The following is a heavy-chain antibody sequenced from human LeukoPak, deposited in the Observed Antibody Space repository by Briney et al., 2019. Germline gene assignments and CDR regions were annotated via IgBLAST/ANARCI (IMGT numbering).Heavy chain of an antibody. V-gene: IGHV3-23*01. Sequence: PGWFLRLSCAASGFTFSSDAMSWVRQAPGKGLGWVSAISGSGGSTYYADSVKDRFTISRDNSKTTMYLQMNTRTAEGTAVYYCAKHTRDDILASYYNTGGYYHYSGQGTLVTVSS. J-gene: IGHJ1*01. D-gene: IGHD3-10*01. CDR2: ISGSGGST. CDR1: GFTFSSDA. CDR3: AKHTRDDILASYYNTGGYYHY.